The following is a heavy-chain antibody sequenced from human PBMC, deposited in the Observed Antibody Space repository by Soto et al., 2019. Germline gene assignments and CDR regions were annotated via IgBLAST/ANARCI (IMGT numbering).Heavy chain of an antibody. Sequence: GGSLRLSCAASGFTFSSYAMSWVRQAPGKGLEWVSAISGSGGSTYYADSVKGRFTISRDNSKNTLYLQMNSLRAEDTAVYYCAKGREYYGSAINTDLDYWGQGTLVTVSS. CDR1: GFTFSSYA. J-gene: IGHJ4*02. CDR3: AKGREYYGSAINTDLDY. CDR2: ISGSGGST. D-gene: IGHD3-10*01. V-gene: IGHV3-23*01.